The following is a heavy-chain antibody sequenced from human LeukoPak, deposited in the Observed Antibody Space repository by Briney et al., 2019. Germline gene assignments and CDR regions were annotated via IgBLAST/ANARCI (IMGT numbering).Heavy chain of an antibody. CDR3: ARSRGIVGATGFDY. V-gene: IGHV4-30-4*01. CDR1: GGSISSGDYY. D-gene: IGHD1-26*01. CDR2: IYYSGST. Sequence: SETLSLTCTVSGGSISSGDYYWSWIRQPPGKGLEWIGYIYYSGSTYYNPSLKSRVTISVDRSKNQFSLKLSSVTAADTAVYYCARSRGIVGATGFDYWGQGTLVTVSS. J-gene: IGHJ4*02.